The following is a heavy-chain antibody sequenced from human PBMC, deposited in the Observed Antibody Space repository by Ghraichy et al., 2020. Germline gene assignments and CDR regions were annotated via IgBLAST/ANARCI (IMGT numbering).Heavy chain of an antibody. J-gene: IGHJ6*02. Sequence: GGSLRLSCATTGFTFSNYAMHWVRQAPGKGLEWVSVISSDATGTYYDGTKTYYANAGRGRFTITRDNSKKTLYLQMNSLRDEDAAVYYCCRGAYCPTSSCAVPYYGSDFWGQGTLVIVSS. D-gene: IGHD2-15*01. CDR1: GFTFSNYA. CDR3: CRGAYCPTSSCAVPYYGSDF. CDR2: ISSDATGTYYDGTKT. V-gene: IGHV3-30*03.